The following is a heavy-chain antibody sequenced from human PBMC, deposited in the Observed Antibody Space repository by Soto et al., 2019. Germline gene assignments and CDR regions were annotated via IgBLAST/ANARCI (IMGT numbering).Heavy chain of an antibody. CDR3: AKDMGPQIVAAGNY. J-gene: IGHJ4*02. V-gene: IGHV3-9*01. D-gene: IGHD6-13*01. CDR2: ISWNSGSI. CDR1: GFTFDDYA. Sequence: PGGSLRLSCAASGFTFDDYAMHWVRQAPGKGLEWVSGISWNSGSIGYADSVKGRFTISRDNAKNSLYLQMNSLRAEDTALYYCAKDMGPQIVAAGNYWGQGTLVTVSS.